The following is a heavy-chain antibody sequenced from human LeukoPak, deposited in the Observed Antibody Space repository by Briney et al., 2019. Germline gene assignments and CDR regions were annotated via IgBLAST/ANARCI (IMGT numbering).Heavy chain of an antibody. CDR2: IYYSGST. V-gene: IGHV4-59*01. Sequence: SETLSPTCTVSGGSISSYYWSWIRQPPGKGLEWIGYIYYSGSTNYNPSLKSRVTISVDTSKNQFSLKLSSVTAADTAVYYCARGAAGTFPYYYYGMDVWGQGTTVTVSS. CDR3: ARGAAGTFPYYYYGMDV. D-gene: IGHD6-13*01. CDR1: GGSISSYY. J-gene: IGHJ6*02.